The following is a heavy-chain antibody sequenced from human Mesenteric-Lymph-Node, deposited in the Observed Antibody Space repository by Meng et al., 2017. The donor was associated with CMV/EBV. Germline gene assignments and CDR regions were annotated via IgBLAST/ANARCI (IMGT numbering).Heavy chain of an antibody. D-gene: IGHD1-14*01. V-gene: IGHV3-73*01. Sequence: GESLKISCAVSGFTFSGAAIHWVRQAPGKGLEWVGQIKNKANKFATVYAASVEGRFTFSRDDSRDTAYVQMNSLKPEDTAVYYCTKGPVYSPETDYYGMDVWGQGTPVTVSS. CDR3: TKGPVYSPETDYYGMDV. CDR2: IKNKANKFAT. J-gene: IGHJ6*02. CDR1: GFTFSGAA.